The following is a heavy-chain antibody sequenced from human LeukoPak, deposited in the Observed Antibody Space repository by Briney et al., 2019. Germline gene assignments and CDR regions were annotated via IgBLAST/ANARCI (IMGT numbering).Heavy chain of an antibody. V-gene: IGHV3-74*01. Sequence: PGGSLRLSCAASGFTVSSNYMGWVRQAPGKGLVWVSSISSDGKSTTYADSVRGRFTISRDTAKNTLYPQMNSLRAEDTAVYYCARGAARYYDYWGQGTLVTVSS. CDR3: ARGAARYYDY. D-gene: IGHD6-6*01. J-gene: IGHJ4*02. CDR1: GFTVSSNY. CDR2: ISSDGKST.